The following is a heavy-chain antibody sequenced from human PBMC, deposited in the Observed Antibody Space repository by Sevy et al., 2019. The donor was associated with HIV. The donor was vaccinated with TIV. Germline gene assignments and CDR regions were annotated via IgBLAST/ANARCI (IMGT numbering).Heavy chain of an antibody. D-gene: IGHD2-15*01. V-gene: IGHV3-23*01. CDR1: GFTFSTYT. CDR2: ISGSGGST. J-gene: IGHJ6*02. CDR3: AKGDRTFYGMDV. Sequence: GGSLRLSCAASGFTFSTYTMNWVRQAPGKGLEWVSPISGSGGSTYYADSVEGRFTISRDKSKNTVFLQMNSLRAEDTAIYYCAKGDRTFYGMDVWGQGTTVTVSS.